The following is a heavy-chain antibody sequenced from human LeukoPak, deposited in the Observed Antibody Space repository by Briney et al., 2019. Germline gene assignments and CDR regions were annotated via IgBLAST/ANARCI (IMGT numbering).Heavy chain of an antibody. CDR3: ARGVGAADAFDI. J-gene: IGHJ3*02. D-gene: IGHD1-26*01. Sequence: ASVKVSCKASGYTFTSYDINWVRQATGQGLEWMGWMNPNSGNTGYAQKLQGRVTMTTDTSTSTAYMELRSLRSDDTAVYYCARGVGAADAFDIWGQGTMVTVSS. V-gene: IGHV1-8*01. CDR1: GYTFTSYD. CDR2: MNPNSGNT.